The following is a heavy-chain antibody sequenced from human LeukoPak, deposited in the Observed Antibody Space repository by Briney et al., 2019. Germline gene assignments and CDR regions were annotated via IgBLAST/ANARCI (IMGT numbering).Heavy chain of an antibody. Sequence: VASVKVSCKASGYTFTSYAMNWVRQAPGQGLEWMGWIDTNTGNPTYAQGFTGRFVFSLDTSVSTAYLQISSPKAEDTAVYYCARDFPTMVRGVIISTFDYWGQGTLVTVSS. V-gene: IGHV7-4-1*02. D-gene: IGHD3-10*01. CDR3: ARDFPTMVRGVIISTFDY. CDR1: GYTFTSYA. J-gene: IGHJ4*02. CDR2: IDTNTGNP.